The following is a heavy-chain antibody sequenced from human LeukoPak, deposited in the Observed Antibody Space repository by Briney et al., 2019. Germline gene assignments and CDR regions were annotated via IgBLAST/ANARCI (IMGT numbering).Heavy chain of an antibody. D-gene: IGHD3-9*01. CDR2: VSAYNGNT. Sequence: ASVKVSCKASGYTFTSYGISWVRQAPGQGLEWMGWVSAYNGNTNYAQKLQGRVTMTTDTSASTAYMELTSLRSDDTAVYYCARPGEILTGYCTFDYWGQGTLVTVSS. V-gene: IGHV1-18*01. CDR3: ARPGEILTGYCTFDY. CDR1: GYTFTSYG. J-gene: IGHJ4*02.